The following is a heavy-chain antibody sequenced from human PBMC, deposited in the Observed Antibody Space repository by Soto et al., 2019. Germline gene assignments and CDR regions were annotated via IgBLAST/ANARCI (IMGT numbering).Heavy chain of an antibody. D-gene: IGHD2-8*02. J-gene: IGHJ6*02. Sequence: QVQLVQSGAEEKKPGASVKVSCNASGYTFTSYAMHWVRQAPGQRLEWMGWINAGNGNTKYSQKFQGRVTITRDTSASTAYMELSSLRSEDTAVYYCARDGGVAEVALRPGMDVWGQGTTVTVSS. CDR1: GYTFTSYA. CDR2: INAGNGNT. V-gene: IGHV1-3*05. CDR3: ARDGGVAEVALRPGMDV.